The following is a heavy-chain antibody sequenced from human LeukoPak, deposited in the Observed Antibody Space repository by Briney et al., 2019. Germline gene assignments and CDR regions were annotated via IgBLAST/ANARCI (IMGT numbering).Heavy chain of an antibody. J-gene: IGHJ5*02. CDR3: ARDKGDYGDYNWFDP. D-gene: IGHD4-17*01. V-gene: IGHV4-4*07. Sequence: SETLSLTCTVSGGSISSYYWSWIRQPAGKGLEWIGRIYTSGSTNYNPCLKSRVTMSVDTSKNQFSLKLSSVTAADTAVYYCARDKGDYGDYNWFDPWGQGTLVTVSS. CDR2: IYTSGST. CDR1: GGSISSYY.